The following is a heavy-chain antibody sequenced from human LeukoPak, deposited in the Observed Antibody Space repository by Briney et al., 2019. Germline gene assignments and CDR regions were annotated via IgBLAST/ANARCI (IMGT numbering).Heavy chain of an antibody. CDR1: GGSFSGYY. J-gene: IGHJ6*03. V-gene: IGHV4-34*01. CDR3: ARAQGPTGSYFYMDV. D-gene: IGHD1-26*01. CDR2: INHSGST. Sequence: SETLSLTCAVYGGSFSGYYWSWIRQPPGKGLEWIGEINHSGSTNYNPSLKSRVTISVDTSKNQFSLNLSSVTAADTAVYYCARAQGPTGSYFYMDVWGKGTTVTVSS.